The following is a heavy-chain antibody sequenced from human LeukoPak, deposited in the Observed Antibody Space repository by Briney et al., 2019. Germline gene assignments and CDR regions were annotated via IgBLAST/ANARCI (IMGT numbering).Heavy chain of an antibody. V-gene: IGHV3-9*01. Sequence: GRSLRLSCAASGFTFDDYAMHWVRQAPGKGLEWVSGISWNSGSIGYADSVKGRFTISRDNAKNSLYLQMNSLRAEDTALYYCARSSGSYYNDFDYWGQGTLVTVSS. CDR3: ARSSGSYYNDFDY. CDR2: ISWNSGSI. D-gene: IGHD1-26*01. CDR1: GFTFDDYA. J-gene: IGHJ4*02.